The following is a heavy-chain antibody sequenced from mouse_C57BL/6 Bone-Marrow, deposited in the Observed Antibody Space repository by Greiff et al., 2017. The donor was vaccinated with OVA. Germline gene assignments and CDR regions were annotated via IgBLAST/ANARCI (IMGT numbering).Heavy chain of an antibody. D-gene: IGHD2-3*01. V-gene: IGHV3-6*01. CDR2: ISYDGSN. J-gene: IGHJ4*01. CDR3: ARDGYYVLYYYAMDY. CDR1: GYSITSGYY. Sequence: EVQLQQSGPGLVKPSQSLSLTCSVTGYSITSGYYWNWIRQFPGNKLEWMGYISYDGSNNYNPSLKNRISITRDTSKNQFFLKLNSVTTEDTATYYCARDGYYVLYYYAMDYWGQGTSVTVSS.